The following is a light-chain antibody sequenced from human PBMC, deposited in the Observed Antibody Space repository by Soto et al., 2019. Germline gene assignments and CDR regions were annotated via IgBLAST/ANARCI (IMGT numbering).Light chain of an antibody. CDR3: SSYTSSSTLV. CDR2: DVS. CDR1: NSDVGGYNF. V-gene: IGLV2-14*01. J-gene: IGLJ2*01. Sequence: QSALTQPASVSGSPGQSITISCTGTNSDVGGYNFVSWYQQYPGKAPKLIIYDVSNRPSGVSNRFSGSKSGNTASLTISGLQAEDEADYYCSSYTSSSTLVFGGGTKVTVL.